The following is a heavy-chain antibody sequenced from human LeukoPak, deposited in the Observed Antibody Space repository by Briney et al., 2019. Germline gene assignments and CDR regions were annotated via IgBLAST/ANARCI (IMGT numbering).Heavy chain of an antibody. CDR3: AAASELYSSGWLLDY. V-gene: IGHV1-58*02. D-gene: IGHD6-19*01. CDR1: GIIFSRSA. Sequence: ASVKVSCKASGIIFSRSAMQWMRQARGQRLEWIGRIVLGSGNPNYTQKFQERVTISRDKSTSTVYMELSSLRSEDTAVYYCAAASELYSSGWLLDYWGQGTLVTVSS. CDR2: IVLGSGNP. J-gene: IGHJ4*02.